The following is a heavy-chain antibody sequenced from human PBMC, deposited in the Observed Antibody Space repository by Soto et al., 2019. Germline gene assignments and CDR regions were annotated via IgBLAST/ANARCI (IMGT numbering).Heavy chain of an antibody. V-gene: IGHV3-23*01. J-gene: IGHJ4*02. CDR1: GFTFSSYA. Sequence: GGSLRLSCAASGFTFSSYAMSWVRQAPGKGLEWVSAISGSGGSTYYADSVKGRFTISRDNSKNTLYLQMNRLRAEATALYYCATDSLGDGCSGGSCYFDYWGQGTLVTVSS. CDR2: ISGSGGST. CDR3: ATDSLGDGCSGGSCYFDY. D-gene: IGHD2-15*01.